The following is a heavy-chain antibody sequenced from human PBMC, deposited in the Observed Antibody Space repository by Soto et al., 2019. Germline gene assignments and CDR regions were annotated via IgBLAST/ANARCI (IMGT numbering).Heavy chain of an antibody. D-gene: IGHD4-17*01. V-gene: IGHV3-23*01. CDR2: VTGSGDKS. CDR3: ATRASVRAGEPGS. CDR1: GFRFNKYA. J-gene: IGHJ4*02. Sequence: GFLRLSCEASGFRFNKYAMSWVRQAPGKGLAWVSAVTGSGDKSYYADSVKGRFTISRDNSKNPLFLHMDSLRVEDTAIYYCATRASVRAGEPGSWGQGTLCTVAS.